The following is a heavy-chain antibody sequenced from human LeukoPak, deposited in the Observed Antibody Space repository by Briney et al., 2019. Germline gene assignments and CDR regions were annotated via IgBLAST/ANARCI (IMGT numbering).Heavy chain of an antibody. V-gene: IGHV4-34*01. Sequence: SETLSLTCAVYGGSFSGYYWSWIRQPPGKGLEWIGEINHSGSTNYNPSLKSRVTISVDTSKNQFSLKLSSVTAADTAVYYCARVADYGDPRNYYYYGMDVWGQGTTVTVSS. CDR1: GGSFSGYY. J-gene: IGHJ6*02. D-gene: IGHD4-17*01. CDR3: ARVADYGDPRNYYYYGMDV. CDR2: INHSGST.